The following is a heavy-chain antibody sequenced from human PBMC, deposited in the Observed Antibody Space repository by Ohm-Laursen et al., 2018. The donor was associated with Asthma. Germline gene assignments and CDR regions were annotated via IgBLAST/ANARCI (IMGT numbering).Heavy chain of an antibody. CDR2: IYPDGGEK. D-gene: IGHD6-13*01. V-gene: IGHV3-7*01. J-gene: IGHJ4*02. CDR1: GLPFSNFW. CDR3: AKDVLGFVAAAQD. Sequence: SLRLSCAASGLPFSNFWMSWVRQAPGKGLEWVANIYPDGGEKYYVDSVDGRFTISRDNAKNSLYLQMNSLRAEDTAIYYCAKDVLGFVAAAQDWGQGTLVTVSS.